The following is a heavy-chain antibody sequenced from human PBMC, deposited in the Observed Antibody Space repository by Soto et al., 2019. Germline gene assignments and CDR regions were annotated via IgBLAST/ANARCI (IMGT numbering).Heavy chain of an antibody. J-gene: IGHJ4*01. V-gene: IGHV4-59*01. CDR3: ARVMDSSGYFCHDY. Sequence: PSETLSLTCTVSGGSISSYHWIWIRQPPGKGLEWIGYIYYSGSTNYNPSLKSRVTISVDTSKNQFSLKLSSVTAADTAVYYCARVMDSSGYFCHDYWRHLTPFPVPS. CDR2: IYYSGST. D-gene: IGHD3-22*01. CDR1: GGSISSYH.